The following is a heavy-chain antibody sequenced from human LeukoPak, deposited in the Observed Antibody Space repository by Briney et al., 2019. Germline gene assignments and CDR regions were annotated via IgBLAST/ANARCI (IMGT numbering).Heavy chain of an antibody. CDR3: ARDTSEGDYAWWFDP. CDR1: GYSFTSHY. J-gene: IGHJ5*02. D-gene: IGHD3-16*01. V-gene: IGHV1-46*01. Sequence: ASVKVSCKASGYSFTSHYMHWVRQAPGQGLEWMGLINPRGTATRYAESFQGRLTLTRDLSTSTDYMELSSPRSDDTAVYFCARDTSEGDYAWWFDPRGQGTLVTVSS. CDR2: INPRGTAT.